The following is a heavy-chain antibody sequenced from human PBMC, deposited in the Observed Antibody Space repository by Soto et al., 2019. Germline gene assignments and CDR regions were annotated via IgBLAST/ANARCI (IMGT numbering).Heavy chain of an antibody. D-gene: IGHD3-3*01. CDR2: IYYSGST. CDR1: GGSISSYY. J-gene: IGHJ3*02. Sequence: SETLSHTCTVSGGSISSYYWSWIRQPTGKGLEWIGYIYYSGSTNYNPSLKSRVTISVDTSKNQFSLKLSSVTAADTAVYYCARGFHDFWSGSTTGADAFDIWGQGTMVTVSS. CDR3: ARGFHDFWSGSTTGADAFDI. V-gene: IGHV4-59*01.